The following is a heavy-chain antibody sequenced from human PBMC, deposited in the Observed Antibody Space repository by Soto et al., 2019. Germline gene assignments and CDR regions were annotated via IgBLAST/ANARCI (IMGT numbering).Heavy chain of an antibody. V-gene: IGHV4-34*01. J-gene: IGHJ4*02. CDR1: GGSFSGYY. CDR2: INHSGST. Sequence: QVQLQQWGAGLLKPSETLSLTCAVYGGSFSGYYWSWIRQPPGKGLEWIGEINHSGSTNYNPSLKSRVTISVDTSKNQFSLKLSSVTAADTAVYYCARVLVDSYDSSGYDYWGQGTLVTVSS. D-gene: IGHD3-22*01. CDR3: ARVLVDSYDSSGYDY.